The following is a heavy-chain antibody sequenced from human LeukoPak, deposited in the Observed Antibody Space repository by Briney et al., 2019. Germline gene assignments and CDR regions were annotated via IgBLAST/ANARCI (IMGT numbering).Heavy chain of an antibody. CDR3: GRQAAPDY. CDR2: INPTSNYI. Sequence: GGSKRLSCAASGFTFSTYAMSWIRQAPGKGLEWLSSINPTSNYIYYADSVKGRFTISRDNAKKLLYLQMNSLRDEDTAMYYCGRQAAPDYWGQGTLVTVSS. V-gene: IGHV3-21*01. CDR1: GFTFSTYA. J-gene: IGHJ4*02. D-gene: IGHD2-15*01.